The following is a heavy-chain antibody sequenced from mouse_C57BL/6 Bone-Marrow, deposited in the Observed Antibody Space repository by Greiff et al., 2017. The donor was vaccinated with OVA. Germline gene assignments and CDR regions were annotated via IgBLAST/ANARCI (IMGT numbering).Heavy chain of an antibody. Sequence: EVNVVESGGGLVKPGGSLKLSCAASGFTFSSYAMSWVRQTPEKRLEWVATISDGGSYTYYPDNVKGRFTISRDNAKNNLYLQMSHLKSEDTAMYYCARGYDGYSWFAYWGQGTLVTVSA. J-gene: IGHJ3*01. V-gene: IGHV5-4*03. CDR1: GFTFSSYA. D-gene: IGHD2-3*01. CDR3: ARGYDGYSWFAY. CDR2: ISDGGSYT.